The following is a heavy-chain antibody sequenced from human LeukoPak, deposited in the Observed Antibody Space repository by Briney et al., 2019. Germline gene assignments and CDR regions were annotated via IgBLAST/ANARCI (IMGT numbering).Heavy chain of an antibody. J-gene: IGHJ4*02. D-gene: IGHD1-26*01. Sequence: SETLSLTCTVSGGSISSYYWSWIRQPPGKGLEWIGYIYYSGSTNYNPSLKSRVTISVDTSKNQFSLKLSSVTAADTAVYYCARREYSGSYLIIDYWGQGTLVTVSS. CDR3: ARREYSGSYLIIDY. CDR1: GGSISSYY. V-gene: IGHV4-59*08. CDR2: IYYSGST.